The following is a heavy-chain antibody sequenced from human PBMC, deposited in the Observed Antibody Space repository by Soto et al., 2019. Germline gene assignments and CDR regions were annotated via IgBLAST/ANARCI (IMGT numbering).Heavy chain of an antibody. J-gene: IGHJ6*02. V-gene: IGHV4-39*07. D-gene: IGHD6-19*01. CDR1: GGSIDNSHSF. CDR3: ARDNIAVAGRLGKQYYYYGMDV. Sequence: SETLSLTCDVSGGSIDNSHSFWGWIRQPPGKGLEFIGSVYYTGGAYYNPSLKSRVTVSVDTSKNQLSLRVNSVTAADTAVYYCARDNIAVAGRLGKQYYYYGMDVWGQGTTVTVSS. CDR2: VYYTGGA.